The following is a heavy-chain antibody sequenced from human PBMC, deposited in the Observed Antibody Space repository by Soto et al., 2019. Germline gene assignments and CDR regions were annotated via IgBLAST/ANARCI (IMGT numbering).Heavy chain of an antibody. V-gene: IGHV3-23*01. Sequence: EVQLLESGGGLVQPGGSLRLSCAASGLTFTSYAMSWVRQAPGKGLEWVSVISGRGGNTYYADSVKGRFTISRDNSKNTVYLQMRSLRAEDTALYYCVKQESYGGYSGYFDYWGQGILVTVSS. CDR3: VKQESYGGYSGYFDY. J-gene: IGHJ4*02. CDR2: ISGRGGNT. CDR1: GLTFTSYA. D-gene: IGHD4-17*01.